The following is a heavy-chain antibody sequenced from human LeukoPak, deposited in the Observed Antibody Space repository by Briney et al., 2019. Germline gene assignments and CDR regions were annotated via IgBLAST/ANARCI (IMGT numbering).Heavy chain of an antibody. CDR2: ISSSSSYI. Sequence: GGSLRLSCAASGFTFSSYSMNWVRQAPGKGLEWVSSISSSSSYIYYADSVKGRFTISRDNAKNSLYLQTNSLRAEDTAVYYCARGRSWISPGPQATDYWGQGTLVTVSS. J-gene: IGHJ4*02. V-gene: IGHV3-21*01. D-gene: IGHD3-3*02. CDR3: ARGRSWISPGPQATDY. CDR1: GFTFSSYS.